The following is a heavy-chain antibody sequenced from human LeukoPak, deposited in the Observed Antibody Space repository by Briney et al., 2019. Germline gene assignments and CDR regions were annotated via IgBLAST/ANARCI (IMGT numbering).Heavy chain of an antibody. CDR1: GFTFSSYG. CDR2: IWFDATEK. CDR3: VRGQSTLGYFQE. D-gene: IGHD2-2*01. Sequence: GGSLRLSCAASGFTFSSYGMHWVRQAPGKGLEWVAMIWFDATEKYYVDSMKGRFTISRDNSKNTLYLQMNSLRVEDTAVYYCVRGQSTLGYFQEWGQGTPVTVSS. V-gene: IGHV3-33*01. J-gene: IGHJ1*01.